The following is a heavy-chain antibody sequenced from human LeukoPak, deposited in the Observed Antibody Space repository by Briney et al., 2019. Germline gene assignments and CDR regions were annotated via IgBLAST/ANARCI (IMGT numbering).Heavy chain of an antibody. V-gene: IGHV3-23*01. CDR2: ISGSGGST. J-gene: IGHJ4*02. D-gene: IGHD2-2*01. Sequence: PGGSLRLSCAASGFTFSSYAMSWVRQAPGKGLEWVSAISGSGGSTYHADSVKGRFTISRDNSKNTLYLQMNSLRAEDTAVYYCALMGVVVVPAATFDYWGQGTLVTVSS. CDR1: GFTFSSYA. CDR3: ALMGVVVVPAATFDY.